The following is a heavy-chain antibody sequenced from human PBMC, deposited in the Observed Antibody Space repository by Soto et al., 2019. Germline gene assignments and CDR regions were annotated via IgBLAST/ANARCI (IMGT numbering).Heavy chain of an antibody. Sequence: EVQLVESGGGLVKPGGSLRLSCAASGFTFSNAWMSWVRQAPGKGLEWVGRIKSKTDGGTTDYAAPVKGRFTISRDDSKNTLYLRMNSLKTEDTAVYYCTTWVVVVPGAMDVWGQGTTVTVSS. J-gene: IGHJ6*02. V-gene: IGHV3-15*01. CDR1: GFTFSNAW. CDR2: IKSKTDGGTT. D-gene: IGHD2-2*01. CDR3: TTWVVVVPGAMDV.